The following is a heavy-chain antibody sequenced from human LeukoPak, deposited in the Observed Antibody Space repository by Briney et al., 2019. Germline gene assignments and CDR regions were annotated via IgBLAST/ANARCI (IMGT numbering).Heavy chain of an antibody. Sequence: SSETLSLTCTVSGGSVSSYYCNWIRQAAGKGLEWIGRIFTSGSTNYNPSLKSRVTMSVDTSKNQFSLQPSSVTAADTAVYYCARGSNGMGVWGQGTTVIVSS. CDR2: IFTSGST. J-gene: IGHJ6*02. V-gene: IGHV4-4*07. CDR3: ARGSNGMGV. CDR1: GGSVSSYY.